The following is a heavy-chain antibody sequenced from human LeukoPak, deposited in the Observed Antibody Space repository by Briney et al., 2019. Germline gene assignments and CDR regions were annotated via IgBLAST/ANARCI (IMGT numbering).Heavy chain of an antibody. CDR2: ISWNGGST. CDR3: ARVAFSYYYDSSGYYSPFDY. Sequence: PGGSLRLSCAASGFTFDDYGMSWVRHAPGKGLEWVSGISWNGGSTGYADSVKGRFTISRDNAKNSLYLQMNSLRAEDTALYYCARVAFSYYYDSSGYYSPFDYWGQGTLVTVSS. J-gene: IGHJ4*02. V-gene: IGHV3-20*04. D-gene: IGHD3-22*01. CDR1: GFTFDDYG.